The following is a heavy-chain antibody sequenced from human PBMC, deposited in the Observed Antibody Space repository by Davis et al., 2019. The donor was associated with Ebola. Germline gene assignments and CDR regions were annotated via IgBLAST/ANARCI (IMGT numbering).Heavy chain of an antibody. CDR3: ARDAGFLEWPVNWFDP. Sequence: GESLKISCAASRFTFSSYVMHWVRQAPGKGLEWVAVISYDGSNKYYADSVKGRFTISRDNSKNTLYLQMNSLRAEDTAVYYCARDAGFLEWPVNWFDPWGQGTLVTVSS. D-gene: IGHD3-3*01. CDR2: ISYDGSNK. V-gene: IGHV3-30*03. J-gene: IGHJ5*02. CDR1: RFTFSSYV.